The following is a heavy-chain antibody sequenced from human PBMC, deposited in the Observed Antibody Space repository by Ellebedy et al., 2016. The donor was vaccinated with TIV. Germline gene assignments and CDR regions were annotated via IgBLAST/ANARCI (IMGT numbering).Heavy chain of an antibody. CDR1: GDSISNKY. V-gene: IGHV4-4*07. Sequence: MPSETLSLTCTVSGDSISNKYWSWIRQPAGEGLEWIGRIYTSGSTSYNPSLKSRVTLSADTSKNQFSLNLRTVSAADTGVYYCARIDPWQPIDDWGQGILVTVSS. CDR3: ARIDPWQPIDD. J-gene: IGHJ4*02. D-gene: IGHD3-9*01. CDR2: IYTSGST.